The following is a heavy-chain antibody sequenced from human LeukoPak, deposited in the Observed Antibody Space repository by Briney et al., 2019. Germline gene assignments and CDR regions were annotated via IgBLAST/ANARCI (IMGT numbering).Heavy chain of an antibody. J-gene: IGHJ4*02. CDR1: GFTFSSYS. CDR2: ISSRSSYI. Sequence: GGSLRLSCAASGFTFSSYSMNWVRQAPGKGLERVSSISSRSSYIYYADSVKGRFTISRDNAENSLYLQMNSLRAEDTAVYYCARDIYCTNTVCYFDSWGQGTLVTVSS. CDR3: ARDIYCTNTVCYFDS. V-gene: IGHV3-21*01. D-gene: IGHD2-8*01.